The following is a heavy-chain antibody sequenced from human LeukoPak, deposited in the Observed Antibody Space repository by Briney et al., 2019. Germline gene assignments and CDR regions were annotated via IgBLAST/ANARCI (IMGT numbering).Heavy chain of an antibody. V-gene: IGHV4-31*03. J-gene: IGHJ4*02. CDR2: IYYSGST. D-gene: IGHD1-26*01. CDR1: GGSISSGGYY. CDR3: ARDSGSYYRSDY. Sequence: PSQTLSLTCTVSGGSISSGGYYWSWIRQHPGKGLEWIGYIYYSGSTYYNPSLKSRVTISVDTSKNQFSLKLSSVTAADTAVYYCARDSGSYYRSDYWGQGTLVTVSS.